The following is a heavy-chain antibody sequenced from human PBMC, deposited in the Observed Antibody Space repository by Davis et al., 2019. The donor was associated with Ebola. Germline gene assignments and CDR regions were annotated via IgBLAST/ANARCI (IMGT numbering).Heavy chain of an antibody. V-gene: IGHV3-23*01. D-gene: IGHD3-3*02. CDR1: GFTFSSYA. J-gene: IGHJ4*02. CDR2: ISGSGGST. CDR3: AKTESRIFGGFSY. Sequence: PGGSLRLSCAASGFTFSSYAMSWVRQAPGKGPEWVSAISGSGGSTYYADSVKGRFTISRDNSKNTLYLQMNSLRAEDTAVYYCAKTESRIFGGFSYWGQGTLVTVSS.